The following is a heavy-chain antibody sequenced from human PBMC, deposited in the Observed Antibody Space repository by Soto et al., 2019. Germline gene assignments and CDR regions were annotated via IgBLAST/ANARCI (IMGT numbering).Heavy chain of an antibody. Sequence: QVQLVESGGGVVQPGRSLRLSYAASGFTFSSYGMHWVRQAPGKGLEWVAVISYDGSNKYYADSVKGRFTISRDNSKNTLYLQMNSLRAEDTAVYYCAKSSLMMELWSHGPDYWGQGTLVTVSS. CDR3: AKSSLMMELWSHGPDY. V-gene: IGHV3-30*18. D-gene: IGHD5-18*01. CDR2: ISYDGSNK. J-gene: IGHJ4*02. CDR1: GFTFSSYG.